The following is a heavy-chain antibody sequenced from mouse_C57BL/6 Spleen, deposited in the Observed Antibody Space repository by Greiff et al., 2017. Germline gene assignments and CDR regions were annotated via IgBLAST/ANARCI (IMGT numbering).Heavy chain of an antibody. V-gene: IGHV1-52*01. Sequence: VKLQQPGAELVRPGSSVKLSCKASGYTFTSYWMHWVKQRPIQGLEWIGNIDPSDSETHYNQKFKDKATLTVDKSSSTAYMQLSSLTSEDSAVYYCARSATVVPNFDYWGQGTTLTVSS. CDR2: IDPSDSET. D-gene: IGHD1-1*01. CDR3: ARSATVVPNFDY. CDR1: GYTFTSYW. J-gene: IGHJ2*01.